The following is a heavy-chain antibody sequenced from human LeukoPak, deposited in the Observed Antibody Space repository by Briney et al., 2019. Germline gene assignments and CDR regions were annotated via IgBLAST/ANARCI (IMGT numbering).Heavy chain of an antibody. Sequence: GGSLRLSCVGSGFTFRTYWMTWVRQAPGKGLECVANIKPDGSEKYYVDSVKGRFTISRDNAKDSLFLQMNSLRAEDTAVYYCARGARLWGQGTLVTVSS. CDR3: ARGARL. J-gene: IGHJ4*02. CDR1: GFTFRTYW. CDR2: IKPDGSEK. V-gene: IGHV3-7*01.